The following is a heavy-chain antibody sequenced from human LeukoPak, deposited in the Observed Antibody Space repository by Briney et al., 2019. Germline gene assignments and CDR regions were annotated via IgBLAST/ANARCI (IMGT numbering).Heavy chain of an antibody. J-gene: IGHJ5*02. D-gene: IGHD2-8*01. Sequence: ASVKVSCKASGYTFTGYYMHWVRQAPGQGLEWMGRINPNSGVTDYTQKFQGRVTMTRDTSISTAYMEVSRLRSDDTAVYYCARDFTTYCTNGLCLDRNWFDPWGQGTLVTVSS. CDR2: INPNSGVT. CDR3: ARDFTTYCTNGLCLDRNWFDP. CDR1: GYTFTGYY. V-gene: IGHV1-2*06.